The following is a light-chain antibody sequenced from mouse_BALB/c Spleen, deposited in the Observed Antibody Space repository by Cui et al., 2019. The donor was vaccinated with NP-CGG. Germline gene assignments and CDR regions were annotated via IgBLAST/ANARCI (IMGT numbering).Light chain of an antibody. CDR3: ALWYSNHWV. J-gene: IGLJ1*01. V-gene: IGLV1*01. Sequence: QAFVTQVCALTTSPGETVTLTCRSSTGAVTTSNYANWVQEKPDHLFTGLIGGTNNRAPGVPARFSGSLIGDKAALTITGAQTEDEAIYFCALWYSNHWVFGGGTKLTVL. CDR2: GTN. CDR1: TGAVTTSNY.